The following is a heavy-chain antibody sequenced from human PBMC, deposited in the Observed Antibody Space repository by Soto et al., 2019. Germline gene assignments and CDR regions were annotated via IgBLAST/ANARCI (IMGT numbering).Heavy chain of an antibody. Sequence: GASVKVSCKASGGTFSSYAISWVRQAPGQGLEWMGGIIPIFGTANYAQKFQGRVTITADESTSTAYMELSSLRSEDTAVYYCARGLGVYAKYHYYYYGMDVWGQGTTVTVPS. CDR1: GGTFSSYA. CDR3: ARGLGVYAKYHYYYYGMDV. D-gene: IGHD2-8*01. CDR2: IIPIFGTA. V-gene: IGHV1-69*13. J-gene: IGHJ6*02.